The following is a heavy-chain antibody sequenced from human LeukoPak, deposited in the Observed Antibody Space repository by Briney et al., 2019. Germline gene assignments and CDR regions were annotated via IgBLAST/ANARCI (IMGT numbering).Heavy chain of an antibody. CDR1: KFTFSTFS. J-gene: IGHJ1*01. Sequence: GGSLRLSCAASKFTFSTFSMSWVRQAPGKGLEWVSSISGSSSYIYYADSVKGRFTISRHNAKNSLYLQMNSLRAEDTAVYYCAKDDDWGRYKHWGQGTLVTVSS. CDR2: ISGSSSYI. V-gene: IGHV3-21*01. CDR3: AKDDDWGRYKH. D-gene: IGHD3-16*01.